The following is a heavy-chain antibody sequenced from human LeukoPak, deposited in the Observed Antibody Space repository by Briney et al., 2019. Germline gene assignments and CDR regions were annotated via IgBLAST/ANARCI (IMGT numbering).Heavy chain of an antibody. CDR2: IHYSGST. CDR3: ARGLGGIAAAGTCEYFYD. Sequence: TSETLSLTCTVPGDSISSYYGSWIRQPPGKGLEWIGYIHYSGSTNYNPSRKSRVTISVDTSKNQFSLKLSSVTAADTAVYYCARGLGGIAAAGTCEYFYDWGQETLVTVSS. V-gene: IGHV4-59*12. D-gene: IGHD6-13*01. J-gene: IGHJ4*02. CDR1: GDSISSYY.